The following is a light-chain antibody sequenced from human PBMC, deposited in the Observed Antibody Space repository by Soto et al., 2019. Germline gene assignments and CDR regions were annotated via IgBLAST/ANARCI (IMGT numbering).Light chain of an antibody. CDR3: QQXYXYXXT. V-gene: IGKV1-16*01. Sequence: DIQMTQSPSSLSASVGDRVTITCRASQGISNYLAWYQQKPGKVPKLLIYAASTLQSGVPSRFSGSGSGTDFTLTISCLQSEDFATXXXQQXYXYXXTFRQXTKVDI. J-gene: IGKJ1*01. CDR2: AAS. CDR1: QGISNY.